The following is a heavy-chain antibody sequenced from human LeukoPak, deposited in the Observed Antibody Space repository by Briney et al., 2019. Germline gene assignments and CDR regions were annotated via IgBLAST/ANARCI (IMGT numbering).Heavy chain of an antibody. J-gene: IGHJ6*02. V-gene: IGHV3-66*02. CDR1: EFTVSSNY. CDR3: ARVDV. Sequence: GGSLRLSCVVSEFTVSSNYMTWVRQAPGKGLEWVSVINSGGSTYYADSVKGRFTISRDNSKNTLYLQMNSLRAEDTAVYYCARVDVWGQGTTVTVSS. CDR2: INSGGST.